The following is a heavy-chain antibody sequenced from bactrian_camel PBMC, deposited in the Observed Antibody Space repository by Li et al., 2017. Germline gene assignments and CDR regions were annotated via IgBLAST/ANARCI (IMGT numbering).Heavy chain of an antibody. CDR1: GLTDCRYD. Sequence: VQLVESGGGSVQAGGSLRLSCAVYGLTDCRYDMKWYRQAAGKEREFVSEVDSNGGTTYADSVTGRLTISRDSAKNTVYLQMNNLQPEDTATYYCAEGRGSRGEHCYSLNYWAGGPRSPSP. J-gene: IGHJ4*01. V-gene: IGHV3S67*01. D-gene: IGHD6*01. CDR2: VDSNGGT.